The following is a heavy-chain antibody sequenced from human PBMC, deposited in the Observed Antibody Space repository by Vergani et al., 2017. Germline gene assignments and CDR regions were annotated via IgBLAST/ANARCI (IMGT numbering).Heavy chain of an antibody. CDR2: IYYTWTT. V-gene: IGHV4-39*01. CDR1: GVSIGRHSYY. CDR3: TRHGRSGWAGYFQH. D-gene: IGHD6-19*01. J-gene: IGHJ1*01. Sequence: QVQLQESGPGLVKPSETLSLTCTVSGVSIGRHSYYWGWIRPPPGKGLEWIGTIYYTWTTYYNEAHKSRLTISVDTSKNQFSLNLTSVTAADTAVYYCTRHGRSGWAGYFQHWGQGTLVTASS.